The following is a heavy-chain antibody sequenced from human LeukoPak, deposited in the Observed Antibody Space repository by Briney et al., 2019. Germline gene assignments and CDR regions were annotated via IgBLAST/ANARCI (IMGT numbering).Heavy chain of an antibody. CDR2: ISGSGGST. Sequence: GGSLRLSCAASGFTVSSNYMSWVRRAPGKGLEWVSAISGSGGSTYYADSVKGRFTISRDNSKNTLYLQMNSLRAEDTAVYYCAKEGGYPTVTTVPTFDYWGQGTLVTVSS. V-gene: IGHV3-23*01. D-gene: IGHD4-17*01. CDR3: AKEGGYPTVTTVPTFDY. CDR1: GFTVSSNY. J-gene: IGHJ4*02.